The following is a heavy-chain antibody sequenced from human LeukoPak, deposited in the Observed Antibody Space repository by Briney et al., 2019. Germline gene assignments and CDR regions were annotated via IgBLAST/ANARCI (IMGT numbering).Heavy chain of an antibody. CDR1: GGTFSSYA. J-gene: IGHJ4*02. CDR2: IIPIFGTA. Sequence: ASVKVSCKASGGTFSSYAISWVRQAPGQGLEWMGGIIPIFGTANYAQKFQGRVTITADESTSTAYMELSSLRSEDTAVYYCARVPDSTYYFDYWGQGTLVTVSS. V-gene: IGHV1-69*13. CDR3: ARVPDSTYYFDY. D-gene: IGHD5/OR15-5a*01.